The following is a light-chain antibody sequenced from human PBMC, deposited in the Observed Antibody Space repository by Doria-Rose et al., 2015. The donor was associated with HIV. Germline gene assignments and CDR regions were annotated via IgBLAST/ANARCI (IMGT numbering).Light chain of an antibody. CDR3: HQYGTSWT. J-gene: IGKJ1*01. V-gene: IGKV3-20*01. CDR1: QSFSSTY. Sequence: TQSPGTLSLSPGERATLSCRASQSFSSTYLAWYQQKPGQAPSLLIYDGSTRATGIPDRFSASGSGTDFTLTINRLEPEYFALYYCHQYGTSWTFGQGTKV. CDR2: DGS.